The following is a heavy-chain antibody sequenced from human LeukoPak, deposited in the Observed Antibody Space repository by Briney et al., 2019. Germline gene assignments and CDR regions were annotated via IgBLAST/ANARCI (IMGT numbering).Heavy chain of an antibody. J-gene: IGHJ1*01. V-gene: IGHV3-23*01. CDR1: GFTFSSYA. D-gene: IGHD3-3*01. Sequence: GGSLRLSCAASGFTFSSYAMSWVRQAPGKGLEWVSAISGSGGSTYYADPVKGRFTISRDNSKNTLYLQMNSLRAEDTAVYYCAKGNDFWSGYLKAEYFQHWGQGTLVTVSS. CDR3: AKGNDFWSGYLKAEYFQH. CDR2: ISGSGGST.